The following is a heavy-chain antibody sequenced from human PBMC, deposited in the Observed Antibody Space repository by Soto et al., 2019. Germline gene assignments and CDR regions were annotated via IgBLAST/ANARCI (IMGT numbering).Heavy chain of an antibody. Sequence: QVQLQQWGAGLLKPSETLSLTCAVYGGSFSGYYWSWIRQPPGKGLEWIGEINHSGSTNYNPSLTSRVTISVDTSKNQFSLKLSSVTAADTAVYYCARVGTQDSPEVDYWGQGTLVTVSS. V-gene: IGHV4-34*01. CDR3: ARVGTQDSPEVDY. J-gene: IGHJ4*02. CDR2: INHSGST. CDR1: GGSFSGYY. D-gene: IGHD7-27*01.